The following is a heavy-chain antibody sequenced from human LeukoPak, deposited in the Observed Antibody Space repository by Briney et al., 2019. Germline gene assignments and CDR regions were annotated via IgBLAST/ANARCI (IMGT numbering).Heavy chain of an antibody. V-gene: IGHV1-2*02. Sequence: ASVKVSCKASGYTFTGYYMHWVRQAPGQGLEGMGWINPNSGGTNYSQKFQGRVTMTRDTSISTAYMELSRLRSDDTAVYYCARLLEGYGSGVDYWGQGTLVTVSS. CDR2: INPNSGGT. CDR3: ARLLEGYGSGVDY. D-gene: IGHD3-10*01. J-gene: IGHJ4*02. CDR1: GYTFTGYY.